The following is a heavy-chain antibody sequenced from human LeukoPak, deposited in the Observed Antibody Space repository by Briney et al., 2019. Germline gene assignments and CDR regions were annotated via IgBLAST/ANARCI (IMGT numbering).Heavy chain of an antibody. CDR3: AKERGAFDI. V-gene: IGHV3-23*01. Sequence: AGGSLRLSCAASGFTFSSYTMNWVRQAPVKGLEWVSGFRGSGGSTYYADSVKGRFTISRDNSKNTVYLQMNSLRTEDTAVYYCAKERGAFDIWGQGTMVTVSS. D-gene: IGHD3-10*01. J-gene: IGHJ3*02. CDR2: FRGSGGST. CDR1: GFTFSSYT.